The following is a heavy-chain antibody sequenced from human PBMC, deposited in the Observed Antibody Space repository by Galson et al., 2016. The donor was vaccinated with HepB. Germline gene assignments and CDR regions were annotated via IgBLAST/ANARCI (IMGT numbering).Heavy chain of an antibody. CDR1: GGSISSGGYY. V-gene: IGHV4-31*03. CDR2: IYHSGNA. J-gene: IGHJ4*03. CDR3: ARGGRKGLWGFYFDY. Sequence: TLSLTCTVSGGSISSGGYYWSWIRHHPGEGLEWIGYIYHSGNAYYNASLKSRVTISVDTSKNQFFLKLTSLTAADTAVYFCARGGRKGLWGFYFDYGGQGTLVTVSS. D-gene: IGHD3-16*01.